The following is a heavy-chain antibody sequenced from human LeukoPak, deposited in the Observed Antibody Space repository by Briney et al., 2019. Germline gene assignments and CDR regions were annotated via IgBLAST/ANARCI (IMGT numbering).Heavy chain of an antibody. J-gene: IGHJ5*02. CDR3: VKDRYYDILTGSIDP. V-gene: IGHV3-64D*06. D-gene: IGHD3-9*01. Sequence: PGGSLRLSCSASGFTFNSFSMHWVRQAPGKGLEYVSGISSNGGSTYYADSVKGRFTISRDNSKNTLYLQMSSLRAEDTAVYYCVKDRYYDILTGSIDPWGQGTLVTVSS. CDR2: ISSNGGST. CDR1: GFTFNSFS.